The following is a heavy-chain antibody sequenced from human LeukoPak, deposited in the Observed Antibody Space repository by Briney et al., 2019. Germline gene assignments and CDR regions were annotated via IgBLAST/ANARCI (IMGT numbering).Heavy chain of an antibody. D-gene: IGHD1-1*01. V-gene: IGHV3-23*01. CDR3: AKGSTVTKLYFGY. CDR2: ISSRDGST. CDR1: GFTFSSYA. J-gene: IGHJ4*02. Sequence: GGSLRLSCAASGFTFSSYAMSWVRQAPGKGLEWVSAISSRDGSTYYADSVKGRFTTSRDNSKNTLYLQVNSLRAEDTAVYYCAKGSTVTKLYFGYWGQGTLVTVSS.